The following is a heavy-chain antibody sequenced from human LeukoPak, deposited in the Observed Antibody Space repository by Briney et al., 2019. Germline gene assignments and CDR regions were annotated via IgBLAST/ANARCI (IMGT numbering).Heavy chain of an antibody. Sequence: GGSLRLSCAASGFSFRTYDMSWVRQAPGKGLEWVSVISGSGDKTYYADSVKGRFTISRDNSKNTVYLQMNSLIAEDTALYYCARNWAFDFWGQGTQVTVSS. CDR2: ISGSGDKT. J-gene: IGHJ4*02. CDR1: GFSFRTYD. D-gene: IGHD7-27*01. V-gene: IGHV3-23*01. CDR3: ARNWAFDF.